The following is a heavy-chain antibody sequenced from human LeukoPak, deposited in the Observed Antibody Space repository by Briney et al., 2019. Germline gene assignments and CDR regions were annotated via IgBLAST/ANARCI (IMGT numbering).Heavy chain of an antibody. V-gene: IGHV3-23*01. CDR3: AKDRSCTNDICHGDFDY. CDR1: GFSFSSYS. J-gene: IGHJ4*02. D-gene: IGHD2-8*01. Sequence: GGSLRLSCAASGFSFSSYSVSWVRQAPGKGLEWVSSISGSGGSTYSADSVKGRFTISRDNTKNTLYLQMNRLRAEDTALYYCAKDRSCTNDICHGDFDYWGQGTLVTVSS. CDR2: ISGSGGST.